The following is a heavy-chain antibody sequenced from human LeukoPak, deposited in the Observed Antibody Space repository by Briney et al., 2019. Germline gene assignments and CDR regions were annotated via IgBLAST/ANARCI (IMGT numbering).Heavy chain of an antibody. CDR3: AQGYSGYC. V-gene: IGHV3-7*03. CDR2: INQDESEK. J-gene: IGHJ4*02. Sequence: WGSLTLSCAASGFTFSSDWMSWVRQAPGKGLEWVANINQDESEKYYVDSVKGRFTIFRDNAKNSLYLQMNSLRAEDTAVYYCAQGYSGYCGGQGTLVTVS. D-gene: IGHD5-12*01. CDR1: GFTFSSDW.